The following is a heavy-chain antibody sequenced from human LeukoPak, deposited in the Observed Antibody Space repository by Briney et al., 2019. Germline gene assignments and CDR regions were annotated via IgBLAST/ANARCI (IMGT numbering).Heavy chain of an antibody. CDR3: AGAGNLAVRGVPARFDP. Sequence: SETLSLTCGVSGGSISSPYYWGWIRQPPGKGLEWIGNIYYSGSTYYSPSLKSRVTMSVDTSKNQFSLKLSSVTAADTAVYYCAGAGNLAVRGVPARFDPWGQGTLVTVSS. V-gene: IGHV4-39*01. CDR2: IYYSGST. D-gene: IGHD6-6*01. CDR1: GGSISSPYY. J-gene: IGHJ5*02.